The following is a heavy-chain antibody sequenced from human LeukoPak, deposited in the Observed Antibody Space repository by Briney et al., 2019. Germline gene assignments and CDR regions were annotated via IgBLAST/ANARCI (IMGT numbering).Heavy chain of an antibody. J-gene: IGHJ4*02. CDR2: ISAYNGHT. CDR1: GYTFTSYG. CDR3: ARALQGNYDSSGYYPSVDY. Sequence: GASVKVSCKASGYTFTSYGIRWVRPAPGQGLGWVGWISAYNGHTNYAQKLQGRVTMTTDTSTSTAYMELRSLRSDDTAVYYCARALQGNYDSSGYYPSVDYWGQRTLVTVSS. V-gene: IGHV1-18*01. D-gene: IGHD3-22*01.